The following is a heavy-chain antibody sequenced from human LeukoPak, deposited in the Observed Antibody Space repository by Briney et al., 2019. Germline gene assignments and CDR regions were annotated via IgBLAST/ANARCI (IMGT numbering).Heavy chain of an antibody. CDR3: AKSQGYCSGGSCHSYYFDY. J-gene: IGHJ4*02. V-gene: IGHV3-23*01. CDR2: ISGSGGST. D-gene: IGHD2-15*01. CDR1: GFTSSSYA. Sequence: GGSLRLSCAASGFTSSSYAMSWVRQAPGKGLEWVSAISGSGGSTYYADSVKGRFTISRDNSKNTLYLQMNSLRAEDTAVYYCAKSQGYCSGGSCHSYYFDYWGQGTLVTVSS.